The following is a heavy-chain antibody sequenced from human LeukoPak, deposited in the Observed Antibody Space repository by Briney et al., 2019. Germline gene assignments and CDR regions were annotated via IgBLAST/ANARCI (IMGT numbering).Heavy chain of an antibody. J-gene: IGHJ6*04. Sequence: GGSLRLSCAASGFTFSTYGMHWVRQAPGKGLEWVAVIWYDGSNKYYADSVRGRFTISRDNSKNTLYLQMNSLRAEDTAVYYCARTGYLGLFGMDVWGKGTTVTVSS. D-gene: IGHD3-16*02. V-gene: IGHV3-33*01. CDR2: IWYDGSNK. CDR1: GFTFSTYG. CDR3: ARTGYLGLFGMDV.